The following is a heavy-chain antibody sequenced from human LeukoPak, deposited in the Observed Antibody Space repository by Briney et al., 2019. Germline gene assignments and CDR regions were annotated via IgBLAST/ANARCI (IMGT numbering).Heavy chain of an antibody. CDR2: INHSGST. Sequence: TSETLSLTCAVYGGSFSGYYWSWIRQPPGKGLEWIGEINHSGSTNYNPSLKSRVTISVDTSKNQFSLKLSSVTAADTAVYYCARSSYDILTGYYYFDYWGQGTLVTISS. D-gene: IGHD3-9*01. CDR1: GGSFSGYY. J-gene: IGHJ4*02. CDR3: ARSSYDILTGYYYFDY. V-gene: IGHV4-34*01.